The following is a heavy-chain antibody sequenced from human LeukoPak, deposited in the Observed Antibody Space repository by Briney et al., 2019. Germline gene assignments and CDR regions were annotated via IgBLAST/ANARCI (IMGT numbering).Heavy chain of an antibody. CDR1: GLTFSTYW. CDR3: AKGGHYNFDY. CDR2: IKEDGSDK. J-gene: IGHJ4*02. V-gene: IGHV3-7*01. Sequence: GGSLRLSCAASGLTFSTYWMKWVRQAPGKGLEWVASIKEDGSDKYYVDSVKGRFSISRDNAKNSLYLQMNSLRTEDTAVYYCAKGGHYNFDYWGQGTLVTVSS. D-gene: IGHD4-11*01.